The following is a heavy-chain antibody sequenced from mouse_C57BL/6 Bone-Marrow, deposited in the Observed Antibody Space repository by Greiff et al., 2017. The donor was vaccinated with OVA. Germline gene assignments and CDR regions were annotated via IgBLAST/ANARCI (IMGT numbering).Heavy chain of an antibody. CDR2: IDPSDSYT. Sequence: QVQLKQPGAELVKPGASVKLSCKASGYTFTSYWMQWVKQRPGQGLEWIGEIDPSDSYTNYNQKFKGKATLTVDTSSSTAYMQLSSLTSEDSAVYYCAVYPYYWGQGTTLTVSS. CDR1: GYTFTSYW. D-gene: IGHD2-1*01. J-gene: IGHJ2*01. CDR3: AVYPYY. V-gene: IGHV1-50*01.